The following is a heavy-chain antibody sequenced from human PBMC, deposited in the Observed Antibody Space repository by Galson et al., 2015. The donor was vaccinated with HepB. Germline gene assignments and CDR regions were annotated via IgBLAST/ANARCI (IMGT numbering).Heavy chain of an antibody. V-gene: IGHV3-23*01. J-gene: IGHJ5*02. D-gene: IGHD6-13*01. CDR3: AKDRAAAGTPPDH. CDR1: GFTFDNYA. CDR2: IGGSGFST. Sequence: SLRLSCAASGFTFDNYAMSWVRQAPGKGLDWVSAIGGSGFSTYYADSVEGRVTISRDNSKNTLYLQMNSLRVEDTAVYYCAKDRAAAGTPPDHWGQGTLVTVSS.